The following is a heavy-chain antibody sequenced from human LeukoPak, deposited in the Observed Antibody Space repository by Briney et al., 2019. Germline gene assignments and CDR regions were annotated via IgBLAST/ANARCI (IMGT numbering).Heavy chain of an antibody. J-gene: IGHJ2*01. D-gene: IGHD7-27*01. CDR2: IGTAGNT. CDR3: ARSGAWTWYFDL. CDR1: GFTFSSYD. Sequence: PGGSLRLSCAASGFTFSSYDMHWVRQVTGKGLEWVSAIGTAGNTDYPGSVKGRFTISRENGQNSVYLQMNSLSPGDTAVYYCARSGAWTWYFDLWGRGTLVTVSS. V-gene: IGHV3-13*04.